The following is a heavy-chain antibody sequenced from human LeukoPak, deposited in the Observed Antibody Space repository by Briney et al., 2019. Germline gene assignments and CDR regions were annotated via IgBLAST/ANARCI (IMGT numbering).Heavy chain of an antibody. V-gene: IGHV4-59*01. J-gene: IGHJ4*02. CDR1: GGSISSYY. CDR2: IYDSGNT. D-gene: IGHD5-18*01. Sequence: PSETLSLTCTVSGGSISSYYWSWIRQPPGKGLEWIGYIYDSGNTNNNPSLKSRVTISVDTSKNQFSLKLSSVTAADTAVYYCARVDTAMALGIDYWGQGTLVTVSS. CDR3: ARVDTAMALGIDY.